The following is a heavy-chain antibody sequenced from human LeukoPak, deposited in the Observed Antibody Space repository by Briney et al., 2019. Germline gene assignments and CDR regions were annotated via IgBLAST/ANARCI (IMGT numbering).Heavy chain of an antibody. V-gene: IGHV3-53*01. D-gene: IGHD2-2*01. CDR1: GFTVSTNY. CDR3: ARDLSSYAFFDY. CDR2: IYSGGST. Sequence: GGSLRLSCAASGFTVSTNYMSWVRQAPGKGLEWVSVIYSGGSTYYTDSVKGRFTISRDNSKNTLYLQMNSLRAEDTAVYHCARDLSSYAFFDYWGQGTLVTVSS. J-gene: IGHJ4*02.